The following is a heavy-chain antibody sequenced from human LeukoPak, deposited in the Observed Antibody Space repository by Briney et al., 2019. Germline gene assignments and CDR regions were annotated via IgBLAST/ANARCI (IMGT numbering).Heavy chain of an antibody. D-gene: IGHD6-13*01. V-gene: IGHV4-59*01. J-gene: IGHJ5*02. Sequence: PSETLSLTCTVSGGSISSYYWSWIRQPPGKGLEWIGYIYYSGSTNYNPSLKSRVTISVDTSKNQFSLKLSSVTAADTAVYYCARDLIAAAGTDWFDPWGQGTLVTVSS. CDR3: ARDLIAAAGTDWFDP. CDR2: IYYSGST. CDR1: GGSISSYY.